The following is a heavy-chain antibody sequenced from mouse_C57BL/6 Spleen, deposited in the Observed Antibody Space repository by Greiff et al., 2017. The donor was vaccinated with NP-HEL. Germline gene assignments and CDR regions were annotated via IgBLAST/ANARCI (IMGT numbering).Heavy chain of an antibody. CDR3: ARGNYDYEFAY. CDR1: GYTFTSYW. J-gene: IGHJ3*01. CDR2: IDPSDSYT. V-gene: IGHV1-69*01. D-gene: IGHD2-4*01. Sequence: QVQLQQPGAELVMPGASVKLSCKASGYTFTSYWMHWVKQRPGQGLEWIGEIDPSDSYTNYNQKFKGKSTLTVDKSSSTAYMQLSSLTSEDSAVYYCARGNYDYEFAYWGQGTLVTVSA.